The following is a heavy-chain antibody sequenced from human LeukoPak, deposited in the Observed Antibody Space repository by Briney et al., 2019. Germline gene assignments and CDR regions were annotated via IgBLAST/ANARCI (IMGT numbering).Heavy chain of an antibody. V-gene: IGHV3-30*02. CDR2: IRYDGTDK. D-gene: IGHD1-14*01. J-gene: IGHJ3*02. Sequence: SGGSLRLSCAASGFSFSDYGMHWVRQAPGKGLEWMAFIRYDGTDKYYADSVKGRFTISRDNSKNTLYLQMNSLRVEDTAVYYCAKEVFTGSGAAFDIWGQGTMATVSS. CDR3: AKEVFTGSGAAFDI. CDR1: GFSFSDYG.